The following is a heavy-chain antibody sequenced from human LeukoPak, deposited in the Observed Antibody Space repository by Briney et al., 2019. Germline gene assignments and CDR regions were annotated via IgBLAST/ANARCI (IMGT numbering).Heavy chain of an antibody. CDR2: INPNSGGT. D-gene: IGHD3-3*01. J-gene: IGHJ6*02. CDR3: ARESPQNFRHGMDV. CDR1: GYTFTGYY. Sequence: ASVKVSCKASGYTFTGYYMHWVRQAPGQGLGWMGWINPNSGGTNYAQKFQGRVTMTRDTSISTAYMELSRLRSDDTAVYYCARESPQNFRHGMDVWGQGTTVTVSS. V-gene: IGHV1-2*02.